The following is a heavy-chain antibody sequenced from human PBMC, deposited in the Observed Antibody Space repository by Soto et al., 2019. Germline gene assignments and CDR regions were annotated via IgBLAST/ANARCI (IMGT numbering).Heavy chain of an antibody. CDR2: IYWNDDK. V-gene: IGHV2-5*01. Sequence: SGPTLVKPTQTLTLTCTFSGFSLTTSGVGVGWIRQPPGKALEWLALIYWNDDKRYSPSLKTRLTMTKDTSKNQVVLSMTNMDPEDTATYYCAHRERGYTYGYYFDYWGQGILVTVSS. D-gene: IGHD5-18*01. CDR1: GFSLTTSGVG. J-gene: IGHJ4*02. CDR3: AHRERGYTYGYYFDY.